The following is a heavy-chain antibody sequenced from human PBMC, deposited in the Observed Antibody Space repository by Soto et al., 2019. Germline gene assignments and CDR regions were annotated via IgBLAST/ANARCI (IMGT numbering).Heavy chain of an antibody. CDR1: GGSISSYY. CDR3: ARVAYGDYGGAFDI. CDR2: IYYSGST. J-gene: IGHJ3*02. Sequence: SETLSLTCTVSGGSISSYYWSWIRQPPGKGLEWIGYIYYSGSTNYNPSLKSRVTISVDTSKNQFSLKLSSVTAADTAVYYCARVAYGDYGGAFDIWGQGTMVTVSS. D-gene: IGHD4-17*01. V-gene: IGHV4-59*01.